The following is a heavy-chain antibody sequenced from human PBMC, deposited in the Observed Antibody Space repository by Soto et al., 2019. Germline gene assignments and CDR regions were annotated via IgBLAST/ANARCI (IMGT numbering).Heavy chain of an antibody. CDR3: ASQYGGYGWFDT. V-gene: IGHV3-23*01. Sequence: GGSLRLSCSASGFNFANYAMTWFRQAPGKGLEWVSAISGHDGSKYYADSVKGRFTISRDNSKNTLYLQMNSLRAEDTAVYYCASQYGGYGWFDTWGQGTPVTVSS. D-gene: IGHD5-12*01. CDR2: ISGHDGSK. CDR1: GFNFANYA. J-gene: IGHJ5*02.